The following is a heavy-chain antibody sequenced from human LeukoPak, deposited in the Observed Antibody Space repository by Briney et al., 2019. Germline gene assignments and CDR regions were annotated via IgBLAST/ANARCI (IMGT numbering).Heavy chain of an antibody. CDR2: ISGTGGST. CDR3: AKDSYDSSGSRYDY. Sequence: GGSLRLSCAASGFTFSDYAMSWVRQAPGKGLEWVSAISGTGGSTWYADSMKGRVTISRDNSKNTLYLQMNSLRAEDTAVYYCAKDSYDSSGSRYDYWGQGTLVTVSS. J-gene: IGHJ4*02. D-gene: IGHD3-22*01. V-gene: IGHV3-23*01. CDR1: GFTFSDYA.